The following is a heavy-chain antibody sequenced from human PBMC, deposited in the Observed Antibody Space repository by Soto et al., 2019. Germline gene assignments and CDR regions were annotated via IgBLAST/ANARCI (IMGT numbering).Heavy chain of an antibody. Sequence: EVQLLDSGGGLVQPGGSLRLSCAASGFTFSSYAMSWVRQAPGKGLEWVSGISGSGGSTYYADSVKGRFTISRDNSRDTLYLQMNSLRAEDTAVYYCAKATSGWEYYFEYWGQGDLVTVSS. D-gene: IGHD6-19*01. CDR1: GFTFSSYA. J-gene: IGHJ4*02. V-gene: IGHV3-23*01. CDR2: ISGSGGST. CDR3: AKATSGWEYYFEY.